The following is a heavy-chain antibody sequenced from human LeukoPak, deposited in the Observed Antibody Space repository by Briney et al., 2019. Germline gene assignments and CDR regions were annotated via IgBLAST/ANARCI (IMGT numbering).Heavy chain of an antibody. Sequence: PAPTLFNPTPALTLTCSFSGFYLSTRKVGVGWIRQPPAKALEWLSLIYGNDEKRYSPSLKSRLTITKDTSKNHVVLTMTTMDPVDTATYYCARHDDYYESGGLDYWGQGTLVTVSS. V-gene: IGHV2-5*01. D-gene: IGHD4-17*01. J-gene: IGHJ4*02. CDR1: GFYLSTRKVG. CDR3: ARHDDYYESGGLDY. CDR2: IYGNDEK.